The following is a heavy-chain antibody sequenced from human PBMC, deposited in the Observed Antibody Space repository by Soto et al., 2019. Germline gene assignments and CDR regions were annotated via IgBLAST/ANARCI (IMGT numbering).Heavy chain of an antibody. Sequence: SVKVSCKASGGTFSSYAISWVRQAPGQGLEWMGGIIPIFGTANYAQKFQGRVTITADESTSTAYMELSSLRSEDTAVYYCARGWGRDIVVVPAAILDYYYYGMDVWGQGTTVTVSS. CDR2: IIPIFGTA. D-gene: IGHD2-2*02. V-gene: IGHV1-69*13. CDR1: GGTFSSYA. CDR3: ARGWGRDIVVVPAAILDYYYYGMDV. J-gene: IGHJ6*02.